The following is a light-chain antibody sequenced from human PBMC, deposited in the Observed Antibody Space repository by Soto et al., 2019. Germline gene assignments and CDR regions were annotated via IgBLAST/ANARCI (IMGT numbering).Light chain of an antibody. Sequence: EIVMTQSPATLSVSPGERVTISCRASQSVGGNLAWYQRKPGQTPRLLIYDASTRATGIPARFSGSGSGTEFALTISSLQSEDFAVYFCQQYDNRPPWTFGQGTEVEIK. V-gene: IGKV3-15*01. CDR1: QSVGGN. CDR3: QQYDNRPPWT. CDR2: DAS. J-gene: IGKJ1*01.